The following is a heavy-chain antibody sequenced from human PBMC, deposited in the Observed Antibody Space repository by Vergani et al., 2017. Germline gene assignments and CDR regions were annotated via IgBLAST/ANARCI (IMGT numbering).Heavy chain of an antibody. V-gene: IGHV1-46*01. CDR3: ARGSGNYYNPGAEYFQD. CDR1: GYTFTSYY. J-gene: IGHJ1*01. CDR2: INPSGGST. Sequence: QVQLVQSGAEVKKPGASVKVSCKASGYTFTSYYMHWVRQAPGQGLEWMGIINPSGGSTSYAQKCQGRVTMTRDTSTSTVYMELSSLRSEDTAVYYCARGSGNYYNPGAEYFQDWGQGTLVTVSS. D-gene: IGHD3-10*01.